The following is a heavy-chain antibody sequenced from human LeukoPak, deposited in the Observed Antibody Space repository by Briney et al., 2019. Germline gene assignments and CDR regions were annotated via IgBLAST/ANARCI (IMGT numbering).Heavy chain of an antibody. V-gene: IGHV3-48*02. Sequence: GGSLRLSCVTTGFTFSDYSMNWVRQAPGKGLEWISCITASSDNINYADSVRGRFTISRDNAKNSLYLQMNSLRDDDTAVYYCARGEHRSAWLIDYWGQGTLVTVSS. CDR1: GFTFSDYS. D-gene: IGHD3-3*01. J-gene: IGHJ4*02. CDR3: ARGEHRSAWLIDY. CDR2: ITASSDNI.